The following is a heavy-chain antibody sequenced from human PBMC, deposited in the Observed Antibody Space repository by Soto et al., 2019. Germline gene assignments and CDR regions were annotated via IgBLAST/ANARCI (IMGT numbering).Heavy chain of an antibody. J-gene: IGHJ3*02. CDR2: ISYDGSNK. CDR3: ARDKPLLWFGDAFDI. CDR1: GFTFSSYA. D-gene: IGHD3-10*01. V-gene: IGHV3-30-3*01. Sequence: QVQLVESGGGVVQPGRSLRLSCAASGFTFSSYAMHWVRQAPGKGLEWVAVISYDGSNKYYADSVKGRFTISRDNSKNTLYLQMNSLRAEDTAVYYCARDKPLLWFGDAFDIWGQGTMVIVSS.